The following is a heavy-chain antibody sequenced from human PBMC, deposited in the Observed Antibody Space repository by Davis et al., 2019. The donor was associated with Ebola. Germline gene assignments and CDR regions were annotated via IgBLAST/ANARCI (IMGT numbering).Heavy chain of an antibody. CDR1: GYTFTSYA. CDR3: ARDIVVVVAATPGPFDP. D-gene: IGHD2-15*01. Sequence: ASVKVSCKASGYTFTSYAMHWVRQAPGQRLEWMGWINAGNGNTKYSQKFQGRVTITRDTSASTAYMELSSLRSEDTAVYYCARDIVVVVAATPGPFDPWGQGTLVTVSS. CDR2: INAGNGNT. V-gene: IGHV1-3*01. J-gene: IGHJ5*02.